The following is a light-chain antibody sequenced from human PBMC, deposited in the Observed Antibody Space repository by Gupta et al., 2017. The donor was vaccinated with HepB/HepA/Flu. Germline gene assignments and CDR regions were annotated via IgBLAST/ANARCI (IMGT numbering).Light chain of an antibody. Sequence: DIQMTQSPSSLSASVGDRVTITCRASQSISNYLAWYQQKPGKVPKLLIYATSTLQSGVPSRFSGSGSGTDFTLTISSLQPEDVATYYCQKYNSVPLTFGPGTKVDIK. CDR1: QSISNY. CDR3: QKYNSVPLT. CDR2: ATS. V-gene: IGKV1-27*01. J-gene: IGKJ3*01.